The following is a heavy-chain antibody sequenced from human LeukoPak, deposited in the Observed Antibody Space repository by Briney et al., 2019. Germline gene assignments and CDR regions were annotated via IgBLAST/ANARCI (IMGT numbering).Heavy chain of an antibody. Sequence: GGSLRLSCAASGFTFSSYAMSWVRQAPGKGLEWVSAISGSGGSTYYADSVKGRFTISRDNSKNTLYLQMNSLRAEDTAVYYCARLISGLLWFGEYEYYFDYWGQGTLVTVSS. CDR3: ARLISGLLWFGEYEYYFDY. CDR1: GFTFSSYA. V-gene: IGHV3-23*01. CDR2: ISGSGGST. D-gene: IGHD3-10*01. J-gene: IGHJ4*02.